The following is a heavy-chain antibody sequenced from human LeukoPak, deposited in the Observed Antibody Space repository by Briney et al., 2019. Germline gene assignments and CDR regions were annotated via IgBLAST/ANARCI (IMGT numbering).Heavy chain of an antibody. D-gene: IGHD5-18*01. CDR1: GGTFISYA. CDR2: IIPIFGTA. V-gene: IGHV1-69*01. CDR3: AERDLGYSNLIFDY. Sequence: SSVKVSCKASGGTFISYAISWVRQAPGQGLEWMGGIIPIFGTANYAQKFQGRVTITADESTSTAYMELSSLRSEDTAVYYCAERDLGYSNLIFDYWGQGTLVTVSS. J-gene: IGHJ4*02.